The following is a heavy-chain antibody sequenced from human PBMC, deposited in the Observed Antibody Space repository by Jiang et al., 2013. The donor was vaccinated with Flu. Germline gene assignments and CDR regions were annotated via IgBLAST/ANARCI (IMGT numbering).Heavy chain of an antibody. CDR1: GGSISSGSYY. J-gene: IGHJ5*02. Sequence: GLVKPSQTLSLTCTVSGGSISSGSYYWSWIRQPAGKGLEWIGRIYAGGSTNYNPSLKSRVTISVDTSKNQFSLKLSSVTAADTAVYYCARDSVLGGSGWYNWFDPWGQ. V-gene: IGHV4-61*02. CDR3: ARDSVLGGSGWYNWFDP. D-gene: IGHD6-19*01. CDR2: IYAGGST.